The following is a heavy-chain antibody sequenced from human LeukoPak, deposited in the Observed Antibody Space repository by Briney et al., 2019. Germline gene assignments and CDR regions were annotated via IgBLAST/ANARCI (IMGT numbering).Heavy chain of an antibody. CDR1: GGSFSGNY. Sequence: SETLSLTCAVDGGSFSGNYGSWIRQHPGEGLEWIGEINHSGSTNYNPSLKSRVTISVDTSTDQFSLKRNSVTAADTAVYYCARAPDYGDYGDWGQGTLVTVSS. CDR2: INHSGST. CDR3: ARAPDYGDYGD. J-gene: IGHJ4*02. D-gene: IGHD4-17*01. V-gene: IGHV4-34*01.